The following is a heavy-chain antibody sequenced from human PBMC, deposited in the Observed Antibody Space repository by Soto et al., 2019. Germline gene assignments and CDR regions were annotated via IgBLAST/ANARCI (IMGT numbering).Heavy chain of an antibody. CDR2: INWNSGSI. CDR1: GFTFDDYA. V-gene: IGHV3-9*01. J-gene: IGHJ4*02. CDR3: TRKTNADS. Sequence: GGSLRLSCAASGFTFDDYAMHWVRQGPGKGLEWVSGINWNSGSIGYADSVQGRFTISRDNAKSSLYLQMDSLRDEDTAVYYCTRKTNADSWGQGTLVTVSS.